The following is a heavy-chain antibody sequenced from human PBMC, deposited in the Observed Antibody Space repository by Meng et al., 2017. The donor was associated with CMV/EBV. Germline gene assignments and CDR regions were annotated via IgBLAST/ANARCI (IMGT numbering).Heavy chain of an antibody. CDR2: INHSGST. CDR3: ARTAMVTRGYPFDY. D-gene: IGHD5-18*01. V-gene: IGHV4-34*01. J-gene: IGHJ4*02. CDR1: GGSFSGYY. Sequence: GPLRLSCAVYGGSFSGYYWSWIRQPPGKGLEWIGEINHSGSTNYNPSLKSRVTISVDTSKNQFSLKLSSVTAADTAVYYCARTAMVTRGYPFDYWGQGTLVTVSS.